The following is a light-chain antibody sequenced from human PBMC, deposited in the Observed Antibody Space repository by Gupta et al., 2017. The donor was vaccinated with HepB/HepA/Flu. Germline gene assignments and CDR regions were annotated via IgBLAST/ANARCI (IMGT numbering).Light chain of an antibody. CDR2: DES. CDR1: HDVSNY. CDR3: QQFDNLPRRT. Sequence: DVQMTQSPSSLSASVGDRVTITCQASHDVSNYLNGYKQKPGKAPRLLIYDESNLQTGVPSRFSGSGSGTHFTFTINSLQPEDIATYYCQQFDNLPRRTFGPGTKVDIK. V-gene: IGKV1-33*01. J-gene: IGKJ3*01.